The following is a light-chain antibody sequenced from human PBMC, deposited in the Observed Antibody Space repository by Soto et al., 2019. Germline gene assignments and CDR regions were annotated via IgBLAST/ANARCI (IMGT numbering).Light chain of an antibody. CDR1: QSVSIN. CDR3: QQYNYWPT. CDR2: DAS. J-gene: IGKJ1*01. V-gene: IGKV3D-15*01. Sequence: EMVMTQSPATLSVSPGERATLSCRASQSVSINLAWYQQKPCQAPRLLIHDASTRATGIPARFSGSGSGTEFTLTISSLQSEDFAVYYCQQYNYWPTFGQGTEVEIK.